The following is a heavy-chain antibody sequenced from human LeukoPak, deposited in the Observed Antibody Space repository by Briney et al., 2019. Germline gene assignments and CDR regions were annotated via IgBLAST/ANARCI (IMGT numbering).Heavy chain of an antibody. CDR2: IIPIFGTA. J-gene: IGHJ4*02. CDR3: ARVPYYDSSGYYLFDY. V-gene: IGHV1-69*13. CDR1: GGTFSSYA. D-gene: IGHD3-22*01. Sequence: SVKVSCKASGGTFSSYAISWVRQAPGQGLEWMGGIIPIFGTANYAQKFQGRVTITADESTSTAYMELSSLRSEDTAVYYCARVPYYDSSGYYLFDYWGQGTLVTVSS.